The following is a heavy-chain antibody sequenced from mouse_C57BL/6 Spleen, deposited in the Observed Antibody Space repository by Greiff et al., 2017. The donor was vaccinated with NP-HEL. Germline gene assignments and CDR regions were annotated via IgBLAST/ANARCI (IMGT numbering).Heavy chain of an antibody. Sequence: VKVVESGPGLVQPSQSLSITCTVSGFSLTSYGVHWVRQSPGKGLEWLGVIWSGGSTDYNAAFISRLSISKDNSKSQVFFKMNSLQADDTAIYYCARNLGDMYYFDYWGQGTTLTVSS. J-gene: IGHJ2*01. CDR2: IWSGGST. V-gene: IGHV2-2*01. CDR3: ARNLGDMYYFDY. D-gene: IGHD3-3*01. CDR1: GFSLTSYG.